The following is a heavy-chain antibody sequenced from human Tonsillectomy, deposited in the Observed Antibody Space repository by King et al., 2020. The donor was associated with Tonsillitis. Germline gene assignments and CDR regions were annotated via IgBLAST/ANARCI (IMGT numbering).Heavy chain of an antibody. CDR2: INPSGGST. CDR1: GYTLSSYY. D-gene: IGHD6-13*01. V-gene: IGHV1-46*01. Sequence: VQLVESGAEVKKPGASVKVSCKASGYTLSSYYMHWVRQAPGQGLEWMGIINPSGGSTTYAQKFQGRVTMTRDTSTSTVYMELRSLRSEDTAAYYCARETLAAGTHYFDYWGQGTLVTVSS. J-gene: IGHJ4*02. CDR3: ARETLAAGTHYFDY.